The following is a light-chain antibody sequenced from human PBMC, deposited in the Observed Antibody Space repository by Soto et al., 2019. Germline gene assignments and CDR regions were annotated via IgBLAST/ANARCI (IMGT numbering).Light chain of an antibody. V-gene: IGKV3-20*01. Sequence: EMVLTQSPGTLSLSPGERATLSCRASQSVLSNYLAWFQQKPGQAPRLLIFEASTRATGIPDRFSGSGSGTDFTLTISRLEPDDFAVYYCQQYGTSPLTFGGGTKVEI. CDR3: QQYGTSPLT. J-gene: IGKJ4*01. CDR2: EAS. CDR1: QSVLSNY.